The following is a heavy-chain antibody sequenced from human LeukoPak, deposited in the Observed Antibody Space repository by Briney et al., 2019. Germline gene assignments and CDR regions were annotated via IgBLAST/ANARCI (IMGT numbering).Heavy chain of an antibody. CDR1: GFTFSSYS. CDR2: ISSSSSYI. Sequence: GGSLRLSCAASGFTFSSYSMNWVRQAPGKGLEWVSSISSSSSYIYYADSVKGRFTISRDNAKNSLYLQMNGLRAEDTAVYYCARERFCGGDCSILDYWGQGTLVTVSS. V-gene: IGHV3-21*01. J-gene: IGHJ4*02. D-gene: IGHD2-21*01. CDR3: ARERFCGGDCSILDY.